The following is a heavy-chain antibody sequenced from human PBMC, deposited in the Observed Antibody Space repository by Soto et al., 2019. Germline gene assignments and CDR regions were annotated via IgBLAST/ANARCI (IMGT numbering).Heavy chain of an antibody. D-gene: IGHD3-3*01. CDR3: ARGKLGYDFWSGYYVIEYFDY. CDR1: GGSFSGYY. CDR2: INHSGST. V-gene: IGHV4-34*01. Sequence: PSETLSLTCAVYGGSFSGYYWSWIRQPPGKGLEWIGEINHSGSTNYNPSLKSRVTISVDTSKNQFSLKLSSVTAADTAVYYCARGKLGYDFWSGYYVIEYFDYWGQGTPVTVSS. J-gene: IGHJ4*02.